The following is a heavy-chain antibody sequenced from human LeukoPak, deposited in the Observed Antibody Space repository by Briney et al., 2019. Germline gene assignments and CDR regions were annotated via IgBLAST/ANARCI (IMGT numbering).Heavy chain of an antibody. CDR1: GFTFSSYG. CDR3: ARYSGSYYGSDY. Sequence: PGGSLRPSCAASGFTFSSYGMHWVRQAPGKGLEWVAVIWYDGSNKYYADSVKGRFTISRDNSKNTLYLQMNSLRAEDTAVYYCARYSGSYYGSDYWGQGTLVTVSS. J-gene: IGHJ4*02. D-gene: IGHD1-26*01. V-gene: IGHV3-33*01. CDR2: IWYDGSNK.